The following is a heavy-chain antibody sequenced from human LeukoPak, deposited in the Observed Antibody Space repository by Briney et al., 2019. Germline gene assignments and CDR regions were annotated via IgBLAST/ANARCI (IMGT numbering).Heavy chain of an antibody. V-gene: IGHV3-11*04. D-gene: IGHD3-10*01. CDR1: GFTFSDYY. Sequence: PGGSLRLSCAASGFTFSDYYMSWIRQAPGKGLEWVSYISSSGSTIYYADSVKGRFTISRDNAKNSLYLQMNSLRAEDTAVYYCARVARSGSRETGYINWMLHDAFDIWGQGTMVTVSS. CDR3: ARVARSGSRETGYINWMLHDAFDI. J-gene: IGHJ3*02. CDR2: ISSSGSTI.